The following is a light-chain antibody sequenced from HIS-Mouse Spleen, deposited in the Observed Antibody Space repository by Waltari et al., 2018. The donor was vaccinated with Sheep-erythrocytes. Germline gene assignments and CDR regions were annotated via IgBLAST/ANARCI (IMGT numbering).Light chain of an antibody. Sequence: HSALTQPRSFSGSPDHSVTIPRTGTSSDLRCDNYVSWYQQHPAKAPKIMIYDVSKRPSGVPDRFSGSKSGNTASLTISGLQSEDEADYYCAAWDDSLNGPVFGGGTKLTVL. CDR3: AAWDDSLNGPV. CDR1: SSDLRCDNY. CDR2: DVS. V-gene: IGLV2-11*01. J-gene: IGLJ3*02.